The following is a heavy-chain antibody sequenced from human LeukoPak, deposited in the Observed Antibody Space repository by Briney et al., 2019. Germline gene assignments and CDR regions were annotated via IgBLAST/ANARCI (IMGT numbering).Heavy chain of an antibody. J-gene: IGHJ4*02. CDR3: AKGELPYGN. CDR2: ISYDGSNK. CDR1: GFTFSSYG. V-gene: IGHV3-30*18. D-gene: IGHD1-26*01. Sequence: PGRSLRLSCAASGFTFSSYGMHWVRQAPGKGLEWVAVISYDGSNKYYADSVKGRFTISRDNSKNTLYLRMNSLRAEDTAVYYCAKGELPYGNWGQGTLVTVSS.